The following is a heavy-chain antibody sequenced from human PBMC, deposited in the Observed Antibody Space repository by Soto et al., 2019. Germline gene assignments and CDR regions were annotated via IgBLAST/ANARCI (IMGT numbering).Heavy chain of an antibody. D-gene: IGHD3-10*01. V-gene: IGHV4-34*01. J-gene: IGHJ6*02. CDR3: AGSGPAVLSGFYYADMDV. CDR2: INHSGNT. Sequence: PSETLSLSCSIYGGSFSGYYWSWIRQPPGKGLEWIGEINHSGNTNYNPSLKSRVTISVDTSNNQFSLKLNSVTAADTAVYYCAGSGPAVLSGFYYADMDVWGRGTAINVSS. CDR1: GGSFSGYY.